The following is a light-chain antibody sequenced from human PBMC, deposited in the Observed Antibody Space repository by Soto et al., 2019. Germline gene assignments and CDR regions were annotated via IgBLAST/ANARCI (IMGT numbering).Light chain of an antibody. Sequence: QSALTQPASVSGSPGQSITISCAGTSSDSGGSNYVSWYQQHPGKAPKLMIYGVSNRPSGVSNRFSGSKSGNTASLTISGLQAEDEADYFCYSSRSSSSTFYVFGTGTKLTVL. V-gene: IGLV2-14*03. CDR1: SSDSGGSNY. J-gene: IGLJ1*01. CDR3: YSSRSSSSTFYV. CDR2: GVS.